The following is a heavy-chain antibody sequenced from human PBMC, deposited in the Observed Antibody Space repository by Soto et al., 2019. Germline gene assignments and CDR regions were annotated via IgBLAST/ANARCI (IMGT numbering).Heavy chain of an antibody. J-gene: IGHJ5*02. CDR1: GFTFSNYG. D-gene: IGHD1-20*01. V-gene: IGHV3-23*01. CDR2: ISASGGNT. CDR3: GKLLMGNNWKFKRFVP. Sequence: GSLRLSCAASGFTFSNYGMSWVRQAPGKGLEWVSCISASGGNTYSADSVKGRFTISRDNSKSTLYLHMNNLRVEDTAVYYCGKLLMGNNWKFKRFVPWGQGILVTVSS.